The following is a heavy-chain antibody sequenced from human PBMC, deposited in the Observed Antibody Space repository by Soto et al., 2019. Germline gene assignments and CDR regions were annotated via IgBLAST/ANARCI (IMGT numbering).Heavy chain of an antibody. CDR1: GGTFSSYA. V-gene: IGHV1-69*01. Sequence: QVQLVQSGAEVKKPGSSVKVSCKASGGTFSSYAISWVRQAPGQGLEWMGGIIPIFGTANYAQKFQGRVTIPADESTSTAYMELSSLRSEDTAVYYCARDQRKVTLVTMVRGGGYGMDVWGQGTTVTVSS. D-gene: IGHD3-10*01. CDR2: IIPIFGTA. CDR3: ARDQRKVTLVTMVRGGGYGMDV. J-gene: IGHJ6*02.